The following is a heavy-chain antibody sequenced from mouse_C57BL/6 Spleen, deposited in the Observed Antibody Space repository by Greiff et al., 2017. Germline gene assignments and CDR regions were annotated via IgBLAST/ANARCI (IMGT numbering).Heavy chain of an antibody. V-gene: IGHV1-18*01. CDR1: GYTFTDYN. CDR3: ARPDYYGSHYFDY. CDR2: INPNNGGT. D-gene: IGHD1-1*01. J-gene: IGHJ2*01. Sequence: QQSGPELVKPGASVKIPCKASGYTFTDYNMDWVKQSHGKSLEWIGDINPNNGGTIYNQKFKGKATLTVDKSSSTAYMELRSLTSEDTAVYYCARPDYYGSHYFDYWGQGTTLTVSS.